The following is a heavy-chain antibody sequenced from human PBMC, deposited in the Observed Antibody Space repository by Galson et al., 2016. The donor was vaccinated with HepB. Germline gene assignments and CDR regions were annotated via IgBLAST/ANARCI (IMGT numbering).Heavy chain of an antibody. CDR3: AKGGQWLLRGPGWFDP. V-gene: IGHV3-23*01. J-gene: IGHJ5*02. CDR2: ISGSGATT. CDR1: GLTFSSYA. Sequence: SLRLSCAASGLTFSSYAMSWVRQAPGKGLEWVSTISGSGATTYVADSVKGRFTMSRDNSKNTLYLQMNSLRVEDTAIYYCAKGGQWLLRGPGWFDPWGQGTLVSVSS. D-gene: IGHD6-19*01.